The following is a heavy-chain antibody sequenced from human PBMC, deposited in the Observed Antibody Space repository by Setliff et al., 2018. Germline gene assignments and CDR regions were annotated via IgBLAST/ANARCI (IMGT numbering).Heavy chain of an antibody. D-gene: IGHD2-2*01. CDR2: ISGSGSTT. V-gene: IGHV3-23*01. CDR1: GFAFSSYA. Sequence: PGGSLRLSCAASGFAFSSYAMSWVRQAPGKGLEWASAISGSGSTTFYADSVKGRFTISRDNSKDKVYLQMSSLRAEDTAVYYCAKARYCSGTSCAFDDWGQGTLVTVSS. CDR3: AKARYCSGTSCAFDD. J-gene: IGHJ4*02.